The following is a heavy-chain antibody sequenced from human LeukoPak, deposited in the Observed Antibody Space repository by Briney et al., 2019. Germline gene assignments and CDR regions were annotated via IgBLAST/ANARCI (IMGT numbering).Heavy chain of an antibody. Sequence: SETLSLTCTVSGGSISSGDYYWSWIRQPPGKGLEWIGYIYYSGRTSYNPSLMSRVTMSVDTSKKQFSLKLSSVTAADTALYYCARAPLGFCSGGTYKRYFDYWGQGTLVTVSS. V-gene: IGHV4-30-4*01. CDR1: GGSISSGDYY. CDR2: IYYSGRT. J-gene: IGHJ4*02. CDR3: ARAPLGFCSGGTYKRYFDY. D-gene: IGHD2-15*01.